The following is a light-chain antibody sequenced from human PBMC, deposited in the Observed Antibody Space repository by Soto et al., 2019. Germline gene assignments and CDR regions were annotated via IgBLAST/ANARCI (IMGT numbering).Light chain of an antibody. V-gene: IGLV8-61*01. J-gene: IGLJ3*02. CDR1: SGSVSTSYY. CDR3: VLYMGTGIWV. Sequence: QTVVTQEPSFSVSPGRTVTLTCGLSSGSVSTSYYPSWYQQTPGQAPRTLIYSTNTRSSGVTDRFSGSILGNKAALTITGAQADDESDYYCVLYMGTGIWVFGGGTKLTVL. CDR2: STN.